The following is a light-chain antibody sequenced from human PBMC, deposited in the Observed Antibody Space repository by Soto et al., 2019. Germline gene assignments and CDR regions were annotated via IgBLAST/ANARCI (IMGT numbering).Light chain of an antibody. V-gene: IGLV2-23*02. CDR1: SSDVGSYNY. J-gene: IGLJ1*01. CDR3: CSYAGHSTFV. CDR2: EVS. Sequence: QSVLTQPASVSGSPGQSITISCTGTSSDVGSYNYVSWYQQHPGKAPKLMIYEVSDRPSGISSRFSGSKSGNTASLTISGLRTEDEADYYCCSYAGHSTFVFGSGTKVTVL.